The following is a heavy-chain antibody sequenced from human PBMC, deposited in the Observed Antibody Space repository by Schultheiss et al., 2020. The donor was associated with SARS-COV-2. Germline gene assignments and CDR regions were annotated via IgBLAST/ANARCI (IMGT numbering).Heavy chain of an antibody. CDR1: GFTFSNFA. V-gene: IGHV3-23*01. Sequence: GGSLRLSCAASGFTFSNFAMSWVRQAPGKGLEWVSAISGVGSTYYADSVKGRFIISRDNVEKTLFLQMNSLRAEDTAQYYCARGAYPYWYFDLWGRGTLVTVSS. J-gene: IGHJ2*01. CDR3: ARGAYPYWYFDL. CDR2: ISGVGST.